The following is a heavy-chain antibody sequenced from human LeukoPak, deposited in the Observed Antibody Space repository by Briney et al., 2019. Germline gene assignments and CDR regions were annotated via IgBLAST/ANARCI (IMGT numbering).Heavy chain of an antibody. V-gene: IGHV4-59*04. CDR1: SGSISNYY. Sequence: SETLSLTCTVSSGSISNYYWNWIRQPPGKGLEWIGTIYYSGGTYYNPSLKSRVTISVDTSKNQFSLKLSSVTAPDTAVYYCARHEDRNWYFDHWGQGTLVSVSS. CDR3: ARHEDRNWYFDH. CDR2: IYYSGGT. D-gene: IGHD1-1*01. J-gene: IGHJ4*02.